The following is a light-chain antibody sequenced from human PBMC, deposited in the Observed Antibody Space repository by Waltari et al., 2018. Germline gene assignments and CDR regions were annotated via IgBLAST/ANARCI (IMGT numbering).Light chain of an antibody. J-gene: IGKJ1*01. Sequence: VLTQSPGTLSLSPGERAPLSSRASQSVGTYLVWYQQKPGQAPRLLIYHASTRATGIPDRFSGSGSGTDFSLTISRLEPEDFAVYYCQKYERLPATFGQGTKVEIK. CDR1: QSVGTY. V-gene: IGKV3-20*01. CDR3: QKYERLPAT. CDR2: HAS.